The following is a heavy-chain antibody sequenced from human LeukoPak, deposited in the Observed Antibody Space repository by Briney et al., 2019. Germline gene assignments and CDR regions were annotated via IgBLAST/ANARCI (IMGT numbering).Heavy chain of an antibody. CDR1: GFTFSSYW. V-gene: IGHV3-74*01. Sequence: GGSLRLSCAASGFTFSSYWMHWVRQAPGKGLVWVSRINSDGSSTSYADSVKGRFTISRDNAKNTLYLQMNSLRAGDTAVYYCARDPNTSGVEDYWGQGTLVTVSS. D-gene: IGHD3-10*01. J-gene: IGHJ4*02. CDR2: INSDGSST. CDR3: ARDPNTSGVEDY.